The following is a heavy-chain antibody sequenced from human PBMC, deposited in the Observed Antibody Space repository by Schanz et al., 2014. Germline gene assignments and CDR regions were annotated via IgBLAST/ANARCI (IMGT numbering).Heavy chain of an antibody. V-gene: IGHV3-11*05. D-gene: IGHD2-15*01. Sequence: QVQLVDSGGDLVKPGGSLRLSCAASGFTFSDYYMSWIRQAPGNGPAWVSYISSGSSDTYYADSVQGRFNISRDNARKSVYLQISTLRAEDTAVYYCARAWCRQENHYYYTGMDVWGQGATVTVSS. J-gene: IGHJ6*02. CDR2: ISSGSSDT. CDR1: GFTFSDYY. CDR3: ARAWCRQENHYYYTGMDV.